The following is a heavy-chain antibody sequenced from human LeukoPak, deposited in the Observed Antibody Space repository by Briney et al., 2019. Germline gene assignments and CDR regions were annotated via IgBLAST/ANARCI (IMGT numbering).Heavy chain of an antibody. Sequence: PGGSLRLSCAASGFTFSSYAMSWVRQAPGKGLEWVSAISGSGGSTYYADSVKGRFTISRDNSKNTLYLQMNSLRAEDTAVYYCANPPFTLFGVVMSDAFDIWGQGTMVTVSS. CDR2: ISGSGGST. D-gene: IGHD3-3*01. CDR3: ANPPFTLFGVVMSDAFDI. CDR1: GFTFSSYA. V-gene: IGHV3-23*01. J-gene: IGHJ3*02.